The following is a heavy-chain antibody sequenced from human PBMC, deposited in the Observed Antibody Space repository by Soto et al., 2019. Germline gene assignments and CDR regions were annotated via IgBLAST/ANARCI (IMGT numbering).Heavy chain of an antibody. V-gene: IGHV3-30*18. D-gene: IGHD3-10*01. CDR3: AKDPPETGYYFDS. Sequence: AGGSLRLSCAASGFTFRTYGMHWVRQPPGKGLEWVAFISYDGSNKYYADSVRGRFTISRDNSKNTLYLQMNSLRAEDTAVYYCAKDPPETGYYFDSWGQGTLVTVSS. CDR1: GFTFRTYG. J-gene: IGHJ4*02. CDR2: ISYDGSNK.